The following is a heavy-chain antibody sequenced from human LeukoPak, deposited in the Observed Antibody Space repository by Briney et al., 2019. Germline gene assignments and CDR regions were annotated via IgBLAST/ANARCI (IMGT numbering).Heavy chain of an antibody. V-gene: IGHV4-31*03. Sequence: SQTLSLTCTVPGGSISSGGYYWSWIRQHPGKGLEWIGYIYYSGSTYYNPSLKSRVTISVDTSKNQFSLKLSSVTAADTAVYYCAREMINQYIWFDPWGQGTLVTVSS. CDR2: IYYSGST. CDR1: GGSISSGGYY. D-gene: IGHD3-22*01. J-gene: IGHJ5*02. CDR3: AREMINQYIWFDP.